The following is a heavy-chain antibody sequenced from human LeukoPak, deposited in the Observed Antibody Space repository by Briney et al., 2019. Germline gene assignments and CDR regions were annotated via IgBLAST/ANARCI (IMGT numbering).Heavy chain of an antibody. CDR1: GGSISSYY. CDR3: ASRIVVSPTAIETWFDS. D-gene: IGHD2-2*01. Sequence: SETLSLTCTVSGGSISSYYWSWIRQPPGKGLEWIGYIYYSGSTNYNPSLKSRVTISVDTSKNQFSLKLSSVTAADTAVYFCASRIVVSPTAIETWFDSWGQGTLVTVS. CDR2: IYYSGST. J-gene: IGHJ5*01. V-gene: IGHV4-59*08.